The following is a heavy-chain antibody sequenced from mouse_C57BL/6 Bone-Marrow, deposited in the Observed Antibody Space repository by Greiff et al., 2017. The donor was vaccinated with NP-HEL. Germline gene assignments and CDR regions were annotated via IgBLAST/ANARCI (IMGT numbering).Heavy chain of an antibody. Sequence: EVMLVESGGGLVQPGGSLKLSCAASGFTFSDYYMYWVRQTPEKRLEWVAYISNGGGSTYYPDTVKGRFTISRDNAKNTLYLQMSRLKSEDTAMYYCARHEGTPFAYWGQGTLVTVSA. V-gene: IGHV5-12*01. CDR2: ISNGGGST. D-gene: IGHD3-3*01. CDR1: GFTFSDYY. J-gene: IGHJ3*01. CDR3: ARHEGTPFAY.